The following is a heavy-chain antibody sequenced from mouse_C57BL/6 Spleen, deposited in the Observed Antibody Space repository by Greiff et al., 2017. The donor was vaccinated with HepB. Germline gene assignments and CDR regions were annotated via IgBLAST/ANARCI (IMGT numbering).Heavy chain of an antibody. CDR2: INPSTGGT. V-gene: IGHV1-42*01. CDR1: GYSFTGYY. Sequence: VQLQQSGPELVKPGASVKISCKASGYSFTGYYMNWVKQSPDKSLEWIGEINPSTGGTTYNQKFKAKATLTVDKSSSTAYMQLKSLTSEDSAVYDCARTRLWDDYAMDYWGQGTSVTVSS. J-gene: IGHJ4*01. D-gene: IGHD4-1*01. CDR3: ARTRLWDDYAMDY.